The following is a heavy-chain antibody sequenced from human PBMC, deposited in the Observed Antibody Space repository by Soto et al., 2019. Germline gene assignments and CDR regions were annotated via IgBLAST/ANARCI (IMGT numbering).Heavy chain of an antibody. D-gene: IGHD2-8*01. CDR2: IYPDSGGT. V-gene: IGHV1-2*02. J-gene: IGHJ4*02. CDR1: GYTFSGFY. Sequence: QVQLVQSGAEVKKPGASVKVSCRTSGYTFSGFYIHWVRQAPGQGLESMGWIYPDSGGTDYAQKFQGRVTMTRDPSISTAYMELSRLRSDDTAVYYCRVTGVSEVDYWGQETLVTVSS. CDR3: RVTGVSEVDY.